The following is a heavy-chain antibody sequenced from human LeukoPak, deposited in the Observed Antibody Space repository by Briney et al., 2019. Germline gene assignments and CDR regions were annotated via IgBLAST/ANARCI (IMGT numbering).Heavy chain of an antibody. Sequence: PSETLSLTCAVYGGSFSGYYWSWIRRPPGKGLDWIGEINHSGSTNYNPSLKSRVTISVDTSKNQFSLKLSSATAADTAVYYCARGPIAARRGYFDYWGQGTLVTVSS. CDR3: ARGPIAARRGYFDY. J-gene: IGHJ4*02. V-gene: IGHV4-34*01. CDR1: GGSFSGYY. CDR2: INHSGST. D-gene: IGHD6-6*01.